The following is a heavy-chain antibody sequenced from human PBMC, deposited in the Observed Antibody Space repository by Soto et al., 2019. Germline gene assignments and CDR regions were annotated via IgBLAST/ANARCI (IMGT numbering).Heavy chain of an antibody. V-gene: IGHV5-51*01. CDR3: ARSNYYYDSSGYYRHYYYGMDV. Sequence: GESLKISCKGSGYSFTSYWIGWVRQMPGKGLEWMGIIYPGDSDTRYSPSFQGQVTISADKSISTAYLQWSSLKASDTAMYYCARSNYYYDSSGYYRHYYYGMDVWGQGTTVTVSS. J-gene: IGHJ6*02. CDR2: IYPGDSDT. D-gene: IGHD3-22*01. CDR1: GYSFTSYW.